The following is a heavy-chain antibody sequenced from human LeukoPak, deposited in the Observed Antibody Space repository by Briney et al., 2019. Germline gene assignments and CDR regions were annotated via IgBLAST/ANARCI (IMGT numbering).Heavy chain of an antibody. V-gene: IGHV4-4*07. CDR3: ARGGYDSSGYLFFDY. D-gene: IGHD3-22*01. CDR1: GGSISSYH. CDR2: IYTSGST. J-gene: IGHJ4*02. Sequence: PSETLSLTCTVSGGSISSYHWSWIRQPAGKGLEWIGRIYTSGSTNYNPSLKSRVTMSVDTSKNQFSLKLSSVTAADTAVYYCARGGYDSSGYLFFDYWGQGTLVTVSS.